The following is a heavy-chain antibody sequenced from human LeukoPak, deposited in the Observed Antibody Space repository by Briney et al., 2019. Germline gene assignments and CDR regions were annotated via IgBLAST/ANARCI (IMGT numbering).Heavy chain of an antibody. V-gene: IGHV4-59*08. D-gene: IGHD1-26*01. Sequence: PSETLSLTCTVSGGSISSYYWSWIRQPPGRGLEWIGYIFYSGSPNYNPSLKSRVTISVDTSKNQFSLKLDSVTAADTAVYYCARGDSGSYQYYFDYWGQGTLVTVSS. J-gene: IGHJ4*02. CDR3: ARGDSGSYQYYFDY. CDR2: IFYSGSP. CDR1: GGSISSYY.